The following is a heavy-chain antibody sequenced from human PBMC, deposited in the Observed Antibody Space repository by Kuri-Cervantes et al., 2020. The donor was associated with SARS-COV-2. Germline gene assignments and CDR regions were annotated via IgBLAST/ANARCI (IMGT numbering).Heavy chain of an antibody. CDR2: IKKDGSEK. Sequence: GGSLRLSCAASGFSFSMYWMSWVRQAPGKGLEWVANIKKDGSEKYCVDSVKGRFTISRDNAKNSLYLQMNSLRAEDTAVYYCAREQWLELDAFDIWGQGTMVTVSS. V-gene: IGHV3-7*01. D-gene: IGHD6-19*01. CDR1: GFSFSMYW. J-gene: IGHJ3*02. CDR3: AREQWLELDAFDI.